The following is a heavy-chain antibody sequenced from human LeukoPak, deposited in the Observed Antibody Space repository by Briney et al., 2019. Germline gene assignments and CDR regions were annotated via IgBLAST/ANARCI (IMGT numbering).Heavy chain of an antibody. CDR3: ARAEFGGAAGPWPFDY. CDR1: GGSFSGYY. D-gene: IGHD3-16*01. CDR2: INHSGST. J-gene: IGHJ4*02. V-gene: IGHV4-34*01. Sequence: SETLSLTCAVYGGSFSGYYWSWIRQPPGEGLEWIGEINHSGSTNYNPSLKSRVTISVDTSKNQFSLKLSSVTAADTAVYYCARAEFGGAAGPWPFDYWGQGTLVTVSS.